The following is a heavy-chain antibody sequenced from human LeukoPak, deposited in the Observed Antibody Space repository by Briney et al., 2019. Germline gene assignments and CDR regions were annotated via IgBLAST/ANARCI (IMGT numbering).Heavy chain of an antibody. CDR3: VKGHCSSSSCFPNYYYYMDV. D-gene: IGHD2-15*01. J-gene: IGHJ6*03. CDR2: ISWNSGSI. CDR1: GFTFDEHA. Sequence: PGRSLRLSCAGSGFTFDEHAMHWVRQAPGKGLEWVSGISWNSGSIAYADSVKGRSTISRDNAKNLLFLQMSSLRAADTALYYCVKGHCSSSSCFPNYYYYMDVWGTGTTVTVSS. V-gene: IGHV3-9*01.